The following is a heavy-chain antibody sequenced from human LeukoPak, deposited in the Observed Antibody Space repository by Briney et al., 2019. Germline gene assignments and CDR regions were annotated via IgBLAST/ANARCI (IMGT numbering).Heavy chain of an antibody. J-gene: IGHJ4*02. Sequence: SVKVSCKASGGTFSSYTISWVRQAPGQGLEWMERIIPILGVPNYAQKFQGRVTITADKSTSTAYMELSSLRSEDTAVYYCARGLTGYYDFWSGYYLDYWGQGTLVTVSS. CDR2: IIPILGVP. V-gene: IGHV1-69*02. CDR3: ARGLTGYYDFWSGYYLDY. D-gene: IGHD3-3*01. CDR1: GGTFSSYT.